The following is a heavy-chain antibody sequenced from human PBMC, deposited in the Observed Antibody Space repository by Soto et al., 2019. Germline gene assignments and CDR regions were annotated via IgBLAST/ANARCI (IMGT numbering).Heavy chain of an antibody. CDR3: ASGGDIVVAGRTGGDAFDI. CDR2: ISYDGSNK. J-gene: IGHJ3*02. CDR1: GFTFSSYA. D-gene: IGHD2-2*01. V-gene: IGHV3-30-3*01. Sequence: GGSLRLSCAASGFTFSSYAMHWVRQAPGKGLEWVAVISYDGSNKYYADSVKGRFTISRDNSKNTLYLQMNSLRAEDTAVYYCASGGDIVVAGRTGGDAFDIWGQGTMVTVSS.